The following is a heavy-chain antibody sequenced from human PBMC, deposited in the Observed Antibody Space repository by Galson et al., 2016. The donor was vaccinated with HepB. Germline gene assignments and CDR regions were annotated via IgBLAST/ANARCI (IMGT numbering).Heavy chain of an antibody. J-gene: IGHJ6*04. CDR3: ARLILTYDFWSHYAMDV. D-gene: IGHD3-3*01. CDR2: ISSGSSYI. Sequence: SLRLSCAASGFTFSSYSMNWVRQAPGKGLDWVSSISSGSSYIYYADSVKGRFTISRDNAKNSLYLQMNSLRAEDTAVYYCARLILTYDFWSHYAMDVWGKCTTVTVSS. V-gene: IGHV3-21*01. CDR1: GFTFSSYS.